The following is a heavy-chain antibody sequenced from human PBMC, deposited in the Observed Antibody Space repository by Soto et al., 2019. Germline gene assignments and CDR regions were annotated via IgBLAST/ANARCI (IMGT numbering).Heavy chain of an antibody. Sequence: SLRLSCAASGFTFSSYDMHWVRQATGKGLEWVSAIGTAGDTYYPGSVKGRFTISRENAKNSLYLQMNSLRAGDTAVYYCARDRRGAVTTEGYYYYYGMDVWGQGTTVTVSS. CDR2: IGTAGDT. D-gene: IGHD4-17*01. CDR1: GFTFSSYD. J-gene: IGHJ6*02. CDR3: ARDRRGAVTTEGYYYYYGMDV. V-gene: IGHV3-13*04.